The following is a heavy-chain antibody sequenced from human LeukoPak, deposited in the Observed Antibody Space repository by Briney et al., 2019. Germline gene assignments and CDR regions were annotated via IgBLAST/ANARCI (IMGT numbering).Heavy chain of an antibody. V-gene: IGHV5-51*01. CDR1: GYSFTSNW. CDR2: IYPGDSDT. Sequence: GESLKISCKGFGYSFTSNWIGWVRQMPGKGLEWMGIIYPGDSDTRYSPSFEGQVTISADRSIGTAYLQWSSLKASDTAMYYCARPGTTGATIWGQGTLVTVSS. CDR3: ARPGTTGATI. D-gene: IGHD1-1*01. J-gene: IGHJ4*02.